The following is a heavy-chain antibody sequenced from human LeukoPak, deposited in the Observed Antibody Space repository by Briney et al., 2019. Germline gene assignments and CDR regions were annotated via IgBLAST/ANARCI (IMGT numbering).Heavy chain of an antibody. Sequence: PSETLSLTCAVYGGSFSGYYWSWIRQPPGKGLEWIGEINHSGSTNHNPSLKSRVTISVDTSKNQFSLKLSSVTAADTAVYYCARGLRVRRFLEWLYRDWGQGTLVTVSS. CDR1: GGSFSGYY. CDR3: ARGLRVRRFLEWLYRD. D-gene: IGHD3-3*01. CDR2: INHSGST. V-gene: IGHV4-34*01. J-gene: IGHJ4*02.